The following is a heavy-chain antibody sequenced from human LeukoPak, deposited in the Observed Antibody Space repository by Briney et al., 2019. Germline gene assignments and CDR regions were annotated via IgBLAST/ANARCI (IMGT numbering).Heavy chain of an antibody. CDR3: ARGKQNAVDY. J-gene: IGHJ4*02. Sequence: KPSETLSLTCTVSSGSISGSYCWSWIRQPAGKGLEWIGRIYASGSTSYDPSLKSRVTISVDKSNNQFSLMVTSVTAADTAVYYCARGKQNAVDYWGQGILVTVSS. CDR2: IYASGST. CDR1: SGSISGSYC. D-gene: IGHD1-1*01. V-gene: IGHV4-4*07.